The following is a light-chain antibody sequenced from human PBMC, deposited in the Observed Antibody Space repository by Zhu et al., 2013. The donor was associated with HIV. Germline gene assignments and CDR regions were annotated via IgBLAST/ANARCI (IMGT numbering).Light chain of an antibody. Sequence: DAVMTQSPLSLPVTLGQSASISCKSSESLLYTNGFTYLNWFHQRPGQSPRRLIYLVSNRDSGVPDRFSGSGSGTAFTLKISRVEAEDVGVYYCMQGTHWPRTFGQGTKLEI. CDR2: LVS. CDR3: MQGTHWPRT. V-gene: IGKV2-30*01. CDR1: ESLLYTNGFTY. J-gene: IGKJ2*01.